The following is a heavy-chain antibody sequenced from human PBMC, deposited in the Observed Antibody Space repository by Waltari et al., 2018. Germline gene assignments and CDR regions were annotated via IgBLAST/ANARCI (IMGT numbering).Heavy chain of an antibody. CDR3: AKGTYFLTIFGVTITDL. V-gene: IGHV3-23*01. J-gene: IGHJ5*02. CDR2: ISGSGGST. CDR1: GSTFSIYA. Sequence: VQLLESGGGLVQPGGSLRLSCAASGSTFSIYAMRWFRQAPGKGMEWVSVISGSGGSTYYADSVKGRFTISRDNSKNTLYLQMNSLRAEDTAVYYCAKGTYFLTIFGVTITDLWGQGTLVTVSS. D-gene: IGHD3-3*01.